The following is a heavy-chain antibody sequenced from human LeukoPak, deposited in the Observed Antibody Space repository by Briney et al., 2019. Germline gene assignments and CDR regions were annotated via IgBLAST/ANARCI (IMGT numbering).Heavy chain of an antibody. CDR3: AKRGVQGYMDV. CDR2: IIADGEYT. D-gene: IGHD1-26*01. V-gene: IGHV3-23*01. J-gene: IGHJ6*04. CDR1: GFTFRGFL. Sequence: KTGGSLRLSCEASGFTFRGFLMHWVRQAPGKGLEWVSSIIADGEYTYYAGSVKGRFTISRDNSKNTLTLQMSSLSAEDTALYYCAKRGVQGYMDVWGKGSTVIVSS.